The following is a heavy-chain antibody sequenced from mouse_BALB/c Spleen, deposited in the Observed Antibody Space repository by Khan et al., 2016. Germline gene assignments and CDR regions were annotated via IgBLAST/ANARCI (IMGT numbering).Heavy chain of an antibody. J-gene: IGHJ1*01. V-gene: IGHV3-1*02. CDR1: GYSITSGYS. CDR2: IHYSGST. D-gene: IGHD2-1*01. Sequence: EVQLQESGPDLVKPSQSLSLTCTVTGYSITSGYSWHWIRQFPGNKLEWMGYIHYSGSTNYNPSLKSRISITRATSENQFFLQLNSVTTEDTAPYYCSSYGNYVGAWCYFDFWGAGTTVTVSS. CDR3: SSYGNYVGAWCYFDF.